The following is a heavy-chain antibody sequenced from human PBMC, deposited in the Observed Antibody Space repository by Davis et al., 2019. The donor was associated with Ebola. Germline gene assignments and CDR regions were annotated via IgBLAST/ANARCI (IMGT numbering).Heavy chain of an antibody. D-gene: IGHD3-22*01. CDR1: GYTFTSYA. Sequence: ASVKVSCKASGYTFTSYAMHWVRQAPGQRLEWMGWINAGNGNTKYSQKFQGRVTITRDTSASTAYMELSSLRSEDTAVYYCASSGGGDSSGYYRYYYYYGMDVWGQGTTVTVSS. CDR2: INAGNGNT. V-gene: IGHV1-3*01. CDR3: ASSGGGDSSGYYRYYYYYGMDV. J-gene: IGHJ6*02.